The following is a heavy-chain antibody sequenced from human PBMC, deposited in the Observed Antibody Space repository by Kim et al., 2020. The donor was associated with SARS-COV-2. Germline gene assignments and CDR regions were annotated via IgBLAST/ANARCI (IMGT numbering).Heavy chain of an antibody. V-gene: IGHV3-15*01. CDR2: IKSKIDDETT. CDR1: GFTFTTTW. J-gene: IGHJ6*02. Sequence: GGSLRLSCAASGFTFTTTWMSWVRQAPGKGLEWVGRIKSKIDDETTDYAATVKGRFTISRDDSRNTLYLQMNSLKTEDTAVYYCTTDLGYCSGGSCYSRSGMDVWGQGTTVTVSS. CDR3: TTDLGYCSGGSCYSRSGMDV. D-gene: IGHD2-15*01.